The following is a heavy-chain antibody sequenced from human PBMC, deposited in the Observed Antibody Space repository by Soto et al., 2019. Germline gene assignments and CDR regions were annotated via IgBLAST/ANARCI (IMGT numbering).Heavy chain of an antibody. V-gene: IGHV3-9*01. Sequence: PGGSLRLSCAASGFTFDDYAMHWVRQAPGKGLEWVSGISWNSGSIGYADSVKGRFTISRDNAKNSLYLQMNSLRAEDTALYYCAKGFAVLRFLERPSAFDIWGQGTMVTVSS. CDR1: GFTFDDYA. D-gene: IGHD3-3*01. CDR2: ISWNSGSI. CDR3: AKGFAVLRFLERPSAFDI. J-gene: IGHJ3*02.